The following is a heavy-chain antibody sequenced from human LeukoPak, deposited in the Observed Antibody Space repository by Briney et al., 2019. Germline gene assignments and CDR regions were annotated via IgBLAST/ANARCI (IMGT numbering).Heavy chain of an antibody. Sequence: GGSLRLSCVVSGFTSRSYSMIWVRQAPGKGLQWVANMKKDGSETKYVESVKGRFTISRDNAKNSLYLQMDSLRAEDTAVYYCGRHRSGSGTYFIDYWGQGMLVSVSS. J-gene: IGHJ4*02. CDR2: MKKDGSET. CDR3: GRHRSGSGTYFIDY. D-gene: IGHD3-10*01. CDR1: GFTSRSYS. V-gene: IGHV3-7*01.